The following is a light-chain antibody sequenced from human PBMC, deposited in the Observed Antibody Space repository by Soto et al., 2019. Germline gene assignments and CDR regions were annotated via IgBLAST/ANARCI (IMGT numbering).Light chain of an antibody. CDR3: QQRSNWPPTWT. V-gene: IGKV3-11*01. CDR2: DAS. CDR1: QSVSTY. J-gene: IGKJ1*01. Sequence: EIVLTQSPATLSLCPGERTTLSCRASQSVSTYLAWYQQKPGPAPRLLIYDASNRATGIPARFSGSGSGTDFTLTISSLEPEDFAVYYCQQRSNWPPTWTFGQGTKVEIK.